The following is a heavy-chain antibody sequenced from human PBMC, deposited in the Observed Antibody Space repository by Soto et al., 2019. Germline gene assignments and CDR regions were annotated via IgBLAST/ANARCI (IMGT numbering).Heavy chain of an antibody. J-gene: IGHJ6*02. CDR2: IYYIGST. V-gene: IGHV4-61*08. CDR3: ARRSRAGTRYYYGMDV. CDR1: GGSVSSGDYY. Sequence: PSETLSLTCTVSGGSVSSGDYYWSWIRQPPGKGLEWIGNIYYIGSTYYNPSLKSRVTISVDTSKNQFSLKLSSVTAADTAVYYCARRSRAGTRYYYGMDVWGQGTTVTVSS.